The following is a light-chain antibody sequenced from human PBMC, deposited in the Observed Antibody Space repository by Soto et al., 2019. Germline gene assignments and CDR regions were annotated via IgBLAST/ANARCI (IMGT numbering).Light chain of an antibody. V-gene: IGKV3-20*01. Sequence: EIVLTQSPGTLSLSPGERATLSCRASQSVSSSYLAWYQQKPGQAPRLLIYGASSRATGIPDTFSGSGSGTDFTLTISRLEPEDFAVCYCQQYGSSPGTFGQGTKVEIK. CDR3: QQYGSSPGT. J-gene: IGKJ1*01. CDR2: GAS. CDR1: QSVSSSY.